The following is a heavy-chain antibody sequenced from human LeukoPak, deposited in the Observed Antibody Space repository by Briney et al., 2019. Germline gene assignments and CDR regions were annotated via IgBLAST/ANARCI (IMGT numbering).Heavy chain of an antibody. CDR1: GFIFSSYW. CDR2: IKQDGSEE. J-gene: IGHJ4*02. Sequence: GGSLRLSCSTSGFIFSSYWMSWVRQAPGKGLEWVANIKQDGSEEYYVDSVKGRFTISRDNAKNSLFLQMNSLRADDTAVYYCAREYYDSSGYYHGWHWGQGALVTVSS. D-gene: IGHD3-22*01. V-gene: IGHV3-7*01. CDR3: AREYYDSSGYYHGWH.